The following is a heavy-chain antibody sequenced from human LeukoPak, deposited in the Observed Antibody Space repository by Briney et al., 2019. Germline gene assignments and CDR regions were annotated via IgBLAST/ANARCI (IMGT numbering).Heavy chain of an antibody. D-gene: IGHD2-2*01. J-gene: IGHJ5*02. CDR2: ISSSSSYI. V-gene: IGHV3-21*01. CDR3: ARDLTPRTLIAVVPAAINWFDP. Sequence: GGSLRLSCAASGFTFSSYSMNWVRQAPGKGLEWVSSISSSSSYIYYADSVKGRFTISRDNAKNSLYLQMNSLRAEDTAVYYCARDLTPRTLIAVVPAAINWFDPWGQGTLVTVSS. CDR1: GFTFSSYS.